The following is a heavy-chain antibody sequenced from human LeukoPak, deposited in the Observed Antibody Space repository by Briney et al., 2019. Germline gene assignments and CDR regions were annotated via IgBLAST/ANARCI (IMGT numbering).Heavy chain of an antibody. CDR2: VYNSGNT. CDR1: GGSISDCF. CDR3: ARRGYYMDV. Sequence: SETLSLTCTVSGGSISDCFWSWIRQPPGKGLEWIGYVYNSGNTNYNPSLKSRVTISVDTSKNQFSLKLSSVTAADTAVYYCARRGYYMDVWGKGITVTVSS. V-gene: IGHV4-59*01. J-gene: IGHJ6*03.